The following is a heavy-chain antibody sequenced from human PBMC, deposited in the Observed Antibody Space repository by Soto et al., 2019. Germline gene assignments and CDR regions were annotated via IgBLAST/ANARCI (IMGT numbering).Heavy chain of an antibody. V-gene: IGHV3-48*01. CDR2: ISSSSSTI. CDR3: ARDFALLGYCSGGSCPSGDV. D-gene: IGHD2-15*01. J-gene: IGHJ6*04. CDR1: GFTFSSYS. Sequence: PGGSLRLSCAASGFTFSSYSMNWVRQAPGKGLEWVSYISSSSSTIYYADSVKGRFTISRDNAKNSLYLQMNSLRAKDTTVYYCARDFALLGYCSGGSCPSGDVWGKGTTVTVSS.